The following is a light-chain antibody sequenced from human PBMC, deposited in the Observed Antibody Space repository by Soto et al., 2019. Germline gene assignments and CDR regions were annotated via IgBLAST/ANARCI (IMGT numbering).Light chain of an antibody. CDR1: QSVSSAY. Sequence: EIVLTQSPGTLSLSPGERATLSCRASQSVSSAYLAWHQQIPGQAPRLLIYGASSRATGIPDRFSGSESGTDFTLTISGLETEDVAVYYCQQSGSSFYTFGQGTKLDIK. J-gene: IGKJ2*01. V-gene: IGKV3-20*01. CDR2: GAS. CDR3: QQSGSSFYT.